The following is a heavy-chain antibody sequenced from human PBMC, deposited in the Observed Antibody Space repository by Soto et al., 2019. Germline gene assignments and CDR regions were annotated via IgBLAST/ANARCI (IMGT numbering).Heavy chain of an antibody. CDR2: ISAYNGNT. V-gene: IGHV1-18*01. CDR3: ASSGYSYGYEALDY. J-gene: IGHJ4*02. D-gene: IGHD5-18*01. CDR1: GYTFTSYG. Sequence: ASVKVSVKASGYTFTSYGISWLRQAPGQGLEWMGWISAYNGNTNYAQKLQGRVTMTTDTSTSTAYMELRSLRSDDTAVYYCASSGYSYGYEALDYWGQGTLVTVSS.